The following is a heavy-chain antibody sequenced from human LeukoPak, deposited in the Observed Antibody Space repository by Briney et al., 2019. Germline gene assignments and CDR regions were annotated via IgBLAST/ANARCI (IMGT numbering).Heavy chain of an antibody. D-gene: IGHD3-22*01. J-gene: IGHJ4*02. Sequence: GGSLRLSCAASGFTFSSYAMSWVRQAPGKGLEWASAISGSGGSTYYADSVKGRFTISRDNSKNTLYLQMNSLRAEDTAVYYCAKSLEPTYYYDSSGYYWAFDYWGQGTLVTVSS. V-gene: IGHV3-23*01. CDR1: GFTFSSYA. CDR2: ISGSGGST. CDR3: AKSLEPTYYYDSSGYYWAFDY.